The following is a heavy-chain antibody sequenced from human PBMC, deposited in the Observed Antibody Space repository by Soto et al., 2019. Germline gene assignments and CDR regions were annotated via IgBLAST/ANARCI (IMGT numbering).Heavy chain of an antibody. V-gene: IGHV1-69*13. J-gene: IGHJ4*02. CDR2: IIPIFGTA. Sequence: EASVKVSCKASGGTFSSYAISWVRQAPGQGLEWMGGIIPIFGTANYAQKFQGRVTITADESTSTAYMELSSLRSEDTAVYYCAREYSSSYYFDYWGQGTLVTVSS. CDR3: AREYSSSYYFDY. D-gene: IGHD6-6*01. CDR1: GGTFSSYA.